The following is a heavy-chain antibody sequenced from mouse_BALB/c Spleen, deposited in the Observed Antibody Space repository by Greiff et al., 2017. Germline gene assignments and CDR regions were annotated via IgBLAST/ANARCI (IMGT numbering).Heavy chain of an antibody. Sequence: VQVEQSGPELVKPGASVKISCKASGYTFTDYNMHWVKQSHGKSLEWIGYIYPYNGGTGYNQKFKSKATLTVDKSSSTAYMELRSLTSEDSAVYYCASGGGGNYAPCALDYWGQGTTVTVSS. CDR1: GYTFTDYN. V-gene: IGHV1S29*02. CDR3: ASGGGGNYAPCALDY. D-gene: IGHD2-1*01. CDR2: IYPYNGGT. J-gene: IGHJ4*01.